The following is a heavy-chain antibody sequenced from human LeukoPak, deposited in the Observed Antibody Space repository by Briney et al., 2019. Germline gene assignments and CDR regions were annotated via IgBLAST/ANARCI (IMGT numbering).Heavy chain of an antibody. V-gene: IGHV7-4-1*02. D-gene: IGHD3-9*01. CDR2: INTNTGNP. J-gene: IGHJ4*02. CDR1: GYTFTSYA. Sequence: ASVKVSCKASGYTFTSYAMNWVRQAPGQGLEWMGWINTNTGNPTYVQGFTGRFVFSLDTSVSTAYLQISSLKAEDTAVYYCARDFGSRYDILTGYLEKTDYWGQGTLVTVSS. CDR3: ARDFGSRYDILTGYLEKTDY.